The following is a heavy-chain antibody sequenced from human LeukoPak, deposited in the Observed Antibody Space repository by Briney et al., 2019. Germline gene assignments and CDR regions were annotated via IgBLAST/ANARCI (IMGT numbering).Heavy chain of an antibody. CDR1: GFTFSSYA. Sequence: GRSLGLSCAASGFTFSSYAMSWVRQAPGKGLEWVSAISGSGGSTYYADSVKGRFTISRDNSKNTLYLQMNSLRAEDTAVYYCAKALNYDFWSGRSHWGQGTLVTVSS. V-gene: IGHV3-23*01. CDR2: ISGSGGST. J-gene: IGHJ4*02. CDR3: AKALNYDFWSGRSH. D-gene: IGHD3-3*01.